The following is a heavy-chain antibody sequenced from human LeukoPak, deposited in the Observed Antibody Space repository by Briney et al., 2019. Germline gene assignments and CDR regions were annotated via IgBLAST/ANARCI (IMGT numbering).Heavy chain of an antibody. D-gene: IGHD2-2*01. Sequence: SVKVSCKASGGTFSSYAISWVRQAPGQGLVWMGGIIPIFGTANYAQKFQGRVTITTDESTSTAYMELSSLRSEDTAVYYCARDRRRSTFFNWFDPWGQGTLVTVSS. CDR2: IIPIFGTA. V-gene: IGHV1-69*05. J-gene: IGHJ5*02. CDR1: GGTFSSYA. CDR3: ARDRRRSTFFNWFDP.